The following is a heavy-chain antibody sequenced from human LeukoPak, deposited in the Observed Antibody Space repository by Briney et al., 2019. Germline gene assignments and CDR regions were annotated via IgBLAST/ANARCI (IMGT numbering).Heavy chain of an antibody. CDR3: ARSRPYYYDSSGYSFDY. V-gene: IGHV3-11*01. CDR1: GFTFSDYY. J-gene: IGHJ4*02. D-gene: IGHD3-22*01. CDR2: ISSSGSTT. Sequence: GGSLRLSCAASGFTFSDYYMSWIRQAPGKGLEWVSYISSSGSTTYYADSVKGRFTISRDNAKNSLYLQMNSLRAEDTAVYYCARSRPYYYDSSGYSFDYWGQGTLVTVSS.